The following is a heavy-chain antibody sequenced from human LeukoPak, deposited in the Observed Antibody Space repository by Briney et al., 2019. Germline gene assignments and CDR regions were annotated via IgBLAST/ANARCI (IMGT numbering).Heavy chain of an antibody. D-gene: IGHD3-10*01. CDR1: GFTFSSFS. Sequence: GGSLRLSCAASGFTFSSFSMSWVRQAPGKGLEWVANIKQDGSEKYHVDSVKGRFTISRDNAKNSLYLQMNSLRVEDTAVYHCARWAGGSGTYRLDYWGQGTLVTVSS. CDR2: IKQDGSEK. J-gene: IGHJ4*02. V-gene: IGHV3-7*01. CDR3: ARWAGGSGTYRLDY.